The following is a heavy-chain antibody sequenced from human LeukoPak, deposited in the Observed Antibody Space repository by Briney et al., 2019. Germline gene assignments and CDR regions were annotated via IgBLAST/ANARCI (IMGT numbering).Heavy chain of an antibody. CDR2: INSDGSST. Sequence: GGSLRLSCAASGFTFSSYWMHWVRQAPGKGLVWVSRINSDGSSTSYADSVKGRFTISRDNAKNTLYLQMNSLRAEDTAVYYCARDRGITTVRGPFDYWGQGTLATVSS. CDR1: GFTFSSYW. V-gene: IGHV3-74*01. D-gene: IGHD3-10*01. CDR3: ARDRGITTVRGPFDY. J-gene: IGHJ4*02.